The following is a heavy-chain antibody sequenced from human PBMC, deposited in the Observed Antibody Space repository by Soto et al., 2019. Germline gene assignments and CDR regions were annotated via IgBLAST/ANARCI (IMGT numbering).Heavy chain of an antibody. D-gene: IGHD3-16*01. CDR2: INPAGTIT. Sequence: MQMVESGGGSVQPAGSLRLSCAASGFPFSHYWMHWVRQTPGKGLVWVSRINPAGTITNYADSVEGRFTISRDNVDSALSLQMNILCAEDTAIYYCTSDTFGHRDTWGQGTVVTVSS. V-gene: IGHV3-74*01. CDR3: TSDTFGHRDT. J-gene: IGHJ5*02. CDR1: GFPFSHYW.